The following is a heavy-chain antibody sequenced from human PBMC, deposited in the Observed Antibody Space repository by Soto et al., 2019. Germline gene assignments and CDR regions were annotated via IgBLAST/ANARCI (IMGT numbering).Heavy chain of an antibody. Sequence: QLRLQESGSGRVKPSQTLSLTCAVSGGSISSGGYSWSWIRQPPGKGLEWIGYIYHSGSTYYNPSLKSRVTISVDRSKNQFSLKLSSVTAADTAVYYCARSMTTVTTNDYWGQGSRVTVSS. J-gene: IGHJ4*02. D-gene: IGHD4-17*01. CDR2: IYHSGST. CDR1: GGSISSGGYS. V-gene: IGHV4-30-2*01. CDR3: ARSMTTVTTNDY.